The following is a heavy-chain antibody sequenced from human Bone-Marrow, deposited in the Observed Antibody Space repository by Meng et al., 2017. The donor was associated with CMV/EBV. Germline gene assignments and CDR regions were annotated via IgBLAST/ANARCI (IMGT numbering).Heavy chain of an antibody. CDR3: ARGKGRIQLWLRGYYFDY. Sequence: SETLSLTCTVSGGSISSYYWSWVRQPPGKGLEWIGEIYHSGSTNYNPSLKSRVTISVDTSKNQFSLKLSSVTAADTAVYYCARGKGRIQLWLRGYYFDYWGQGTLVTVSS. CDR1: GGSISSYY. V-gene: IGHV4-34*01. J-gene: IGHJ4*02. D-gene: IGHD5-18*01. CDR2: IYHSGST.